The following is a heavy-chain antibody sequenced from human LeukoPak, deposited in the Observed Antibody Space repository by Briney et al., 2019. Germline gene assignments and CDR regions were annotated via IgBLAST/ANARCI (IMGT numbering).Heavy chain of an antibody. CDR2: ISSSGSTI. Sequence: GGSLRLSCAASGFTFSDYYMSWIRQAPGKGLEWVSYISSSGSTIYYADSVKGRFTISRDNAKNSLYLQMNSLRAEDTAVYYCTRDYYDSSGDYFDYWGQGTLVTVSS. CDR3: TRDYYDSSGDYFDY. J-gene: IGHJ4*02. D-gene: IGHD3-22*01. CDR1: GFTFSDYY. V-gene: IGHV3-11*04.